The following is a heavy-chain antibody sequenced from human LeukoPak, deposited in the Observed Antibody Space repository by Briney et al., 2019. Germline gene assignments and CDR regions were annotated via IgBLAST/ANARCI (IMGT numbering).Heavy chain of an antibody. CDR2: ISAYNGNT. V-gene: IGHV1-18*04. CDR1: GYTFTSYY. J-gene: IGHJ6*03. D-gene: IGHD6-13*01. CDR3: ARIRKQLAYYYYYYYMDV. Sequence: ASVKVSCKASGYTFTSYYMHWVRQAPGQGLEWMGWISAYNGNTNYAQKLQGRVTMTTDTSTSTAYMELRSLRSDNTAVYSCARIRKQLAYYYYYYYMDVWGKGTTVTISS.